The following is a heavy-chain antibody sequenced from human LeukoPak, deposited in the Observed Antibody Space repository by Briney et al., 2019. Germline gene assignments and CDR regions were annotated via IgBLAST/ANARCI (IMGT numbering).Heavy chain of an antibody. Sequence: GESLKISCKGSGYSFTNYWIGWVRQMPGEGLEWMGIIYPGDSDTRYSPSFQGQVTISADKSINTAYLQWSSLKASDTAIYYCARGYSYGYAPYFDSWGQGALVTVSS. CDR1: GYSFTNYW. J-gene: IGHJ4*02. CDR3: ARGYSYGYAPYFDS. CDR2: IYPGDSDT. D-gene: IGHD5-18*01. V-gene: IGHV5-51*01.